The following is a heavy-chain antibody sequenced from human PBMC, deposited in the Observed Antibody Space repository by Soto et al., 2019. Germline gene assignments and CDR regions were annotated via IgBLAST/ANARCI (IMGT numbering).Heavy chain of an antibody. V-gene: IGHV3-15*05. J-gene: IGHJ4*02. CDR2: IKRQTEGGTA. Sequence: GGSLRLSCVGSGISFSDAWMSWVRQAPGRGLEWVGRIKRQTEGGTADYPASVKGRVIISRDDSENTLDLQMNCLKTEDTAMYYCTTDPPAGSRAIDYWGEGT. CDR1: GISFSDAW. CDR3: TTDPPAGSRAIDY.